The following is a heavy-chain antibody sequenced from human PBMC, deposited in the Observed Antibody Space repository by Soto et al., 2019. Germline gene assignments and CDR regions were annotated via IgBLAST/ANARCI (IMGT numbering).Heavy chain of an antibody. CDR1: GFNFNSYT. Sequence: LRLSCAASGFNFNSYTINWVRQAPGTRLEWLSSISSSGYIFSTDSVRGRFTISRDNAKNSVYLQINSLRAEDTAVYFCARDCSGGSCYPGMDVWGQGTTVTVSS. J-gene: IGHJ6*02. D-gene: IGHD2-15*01. CDR3: ARDCSGGSCYPGMDV. CDR2: ISSSGYI. V-gene: IGHV3-21*01.